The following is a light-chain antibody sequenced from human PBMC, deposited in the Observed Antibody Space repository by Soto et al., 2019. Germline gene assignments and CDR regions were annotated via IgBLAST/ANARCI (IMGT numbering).Light chain of an antibody. CDR2: DAS. CDR3: QQNDNPPAT. J-gene: IGKJ4*01. CDR1: QDISNY. Sequence: DIQMTQSPSSLSASVGDRVTITCQASQDISNYLNWYQQKPGKAPKLLIYDASNLETGVPSRFSGSGSGTDFTFTISTLQPEDIATYYCQQNDNPPATFGGGTKVEIK. V-gene: IGKV1-33*01.